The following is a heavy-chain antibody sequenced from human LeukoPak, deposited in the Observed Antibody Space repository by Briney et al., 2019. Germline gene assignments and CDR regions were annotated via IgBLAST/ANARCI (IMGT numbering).Heavy chain of an antibody. V-gene: IGHV1-46*01. J-gene: IGHJ2*01. CDR2: INPSGGIT. Sequence: ASVKVSCKASGYTFTSYYMHWVRQAPGQGLEWMGIINPSGGITNYAQKFQDRVTMTRDTSTSTLYLELSSLRSEDTAVYHCARDRCWANSDWYFDLWGRGTLVTVSS. CDR1: GYTFTSYY. CDR3: ARDRCWANSDWYFDL. D-gene: IGHD4/OR15-4a*01.